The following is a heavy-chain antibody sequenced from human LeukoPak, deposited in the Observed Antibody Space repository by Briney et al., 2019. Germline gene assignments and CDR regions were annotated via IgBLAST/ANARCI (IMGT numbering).Heavy chain of an antibody. CDR2: INPDSGGT. CDR1: GYTFTGYY. J-gene: IGHJ5*02. Sequence: GASVKVSCKASGYTFTGYYLHWVRQATGQGLEWMGWINPDSGGTDYAQKFQGRVTMTRDTSISTAYMELSRLTSDDTAVYYCARDYYGSGNNWFDPWGQGTLVTVSS. V-gene: IGHV1-2*02. D-gene: IGHD3-10*01. CDR3: ARDYYGSGNNWFDP.